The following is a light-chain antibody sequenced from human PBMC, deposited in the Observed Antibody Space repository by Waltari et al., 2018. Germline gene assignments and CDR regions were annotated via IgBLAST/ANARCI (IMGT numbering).Light chain of an antibody. Sequence: ETVLTQSPATLSLSPGERATLSCRASQSVVNFLVWYQQKPGQAPRLLIYDASNRATGIPARFSVSASGTDFTLTITNVEPEDSAFYYCQQRSSWPLTFGGGTKLEIK. V-gene: IGKV3-11*01. CDR3: QQRSSWPLT. J-gene: IGKJ4*01. CDR1: QSVVNF. CDR2: DAS.